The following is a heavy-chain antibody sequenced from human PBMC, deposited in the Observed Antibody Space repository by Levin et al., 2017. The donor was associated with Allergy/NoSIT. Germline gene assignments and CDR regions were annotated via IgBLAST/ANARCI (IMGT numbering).Heavy chain of an antibody. CDR2: ISGSGGST. CDR1: GFTFSSYA. J-gene: IGHJ4*02. D-gene: IGHD5-18*01. Sequence: GGSLRLSCAASGFTFSSYAMSWVRQAPGKGLEWVSAISGSGGSTYYADSVKGRFTISRDNSKNTLYLQMNSLRAEDTAVYYCAKDPIQLWLPGYYFDYWGQGTLVTVSS. CDR3: AKDPIQLWLPGYYFDY. V-gene: IGHV3-23*01.